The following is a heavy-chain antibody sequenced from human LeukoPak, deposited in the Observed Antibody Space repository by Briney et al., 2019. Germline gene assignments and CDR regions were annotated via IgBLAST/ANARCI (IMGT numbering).Heavy chain of an antibody. Sequence: SETLSLTCTVSAYSISSGYFWGWIRQPPGKGLEWIGSIYSSGSTYYNPSLKSRVTISVDTSKNQFSLKLSSVTAADTAVYYCARVGYFETYYMDVWGKGTTVTISS. CDR2: IYSSGST. CDR3: ARVGYFETYYMDV. J-gene: IGHJ6*03. V-gene: IGHV4-38-2*02. CDR1: AYSISSGYF. D-gene: IGHD1-1*01.